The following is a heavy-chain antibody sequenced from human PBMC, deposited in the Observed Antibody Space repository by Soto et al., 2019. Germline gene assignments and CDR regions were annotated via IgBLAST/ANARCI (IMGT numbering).Heavy chain of an antibody. CDR1: GYTLSNYG. CDR2: ISAYNDNT. D-gene: IGHD2-21*02. J-gene: IGHJ5*02. CDR3: ARLVIVGYCGGDCYLDH. Sequence: ASVKVSCKASGYTLSNYGISWVRQAPGQGLEWMGWISAYNDNTKYAQRLQGGVTMTTDTSTSTVYMELRSLRSDDTAVYYCARLVIVGYCGGDCYLDHWGQGTLVTVSS. V-gene: IGHV1-18*01.